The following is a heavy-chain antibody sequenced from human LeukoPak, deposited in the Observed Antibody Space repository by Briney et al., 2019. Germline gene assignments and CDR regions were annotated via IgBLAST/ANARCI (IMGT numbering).Heavy chain of an antibody. Sequence: ASVKVSCKVSGYTLTEVSMHWVRQAPGKGLEWMGGFDPEDGETIYAQKFQGRVTMTEDTSTDTAYMELSSLRSEDTAVYYCATDKGILNWFDPWGQRTLVTVSS. D-gene: IGHD3-9*01. V-gene: IGHV1-24*01. CDR1: GYTLTEVS. J-gene: IGHJ5*02. CDR3: ATDKGILNWFDP. CDR2: FDPEDGET.